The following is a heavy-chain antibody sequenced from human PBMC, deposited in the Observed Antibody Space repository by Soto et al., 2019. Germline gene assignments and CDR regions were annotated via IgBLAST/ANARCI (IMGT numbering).Heavy chain of an antibody. V-gene: IGHV4-59*08. CDR1: GGSISSYY. Sequence: QVQLQESGPGLVKPSETLSLTCTVSGGSISSYYWSWIRQPPGKGLEWIGYIYYSGSTNYNPSLKSRVTISVDTSKNQFSLKLSSVTAADTAVYYCARRVYGDGVWYFDYWGQGTLVTVSS. J-gene: IGHJ4*02. D-gene: IGHD4-17*01. CDR2: IYYSGST. CDR3: ARRVYGDGVWYFDY.